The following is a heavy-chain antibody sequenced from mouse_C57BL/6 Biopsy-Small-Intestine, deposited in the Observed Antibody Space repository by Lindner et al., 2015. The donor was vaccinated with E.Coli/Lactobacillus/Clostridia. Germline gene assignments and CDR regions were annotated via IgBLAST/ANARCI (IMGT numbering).Heavy chain of an antibody. Sequence: VQLQESGGGLVKPGGSLKLSCAASGFTFSSYAMSWVRQTPEKRLEWVATISDGGSYTYYPDNAKGRFTISRDNAKNNLYLQMSHLKSEDTAMYYCARGSSSYLHWYFDVWGTGTTVTVSS. V-gene: IGHV5-4*01. CDR3: ARGSSSYLHWYFDV. CDR2: ISDGGSYT. J-gene: IGHJ1*03. D-gene: IGHD1-1*01. CDR1: GFTFSSYA.